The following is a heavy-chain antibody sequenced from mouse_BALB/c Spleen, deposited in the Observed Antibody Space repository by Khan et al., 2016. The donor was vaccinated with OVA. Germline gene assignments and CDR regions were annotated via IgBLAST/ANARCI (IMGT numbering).Heavy chain of an antibody. J-gene: IGHJ2*01. CDR2: IYPGTDNT. V-gene: IGHV1-76*01. CDR1: GYIFTSYC. CDR3: AREEALYYFDY. Sequence: QVQLKESGAELVRPGASVKLSCKTSGYIFTSYCIHWVNQRPGQGLEWIARIYPGTDNTYYNEKLKDKATLTADKSSSTAYMQLRSLESEDSAVYYCAREEALYYFDYWGQGTTLTVSS. D-gene: IGHD3-2*02.